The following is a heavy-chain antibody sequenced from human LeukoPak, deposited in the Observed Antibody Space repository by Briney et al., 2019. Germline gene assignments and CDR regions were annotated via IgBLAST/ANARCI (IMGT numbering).Heavy chain of an antibody. V-gene: IGHV4-39*01. CDR1: GGSISSGDYY. CDR2: IHHTGST. Sequence: PSETLSLTCTVSGGSISSGDYYWGWIRQPPGKGPEWIGSIHHTGSTYYNLSFKSRVTISVDTSNNQFSLGLRSVTAADTAVYYCARRGTRWYFDYWGQGTLVTVSS. J-gene: IGHJ4*02. D-gene: IGHD4-23*01. CDR3: ARRGTRWYFDY.